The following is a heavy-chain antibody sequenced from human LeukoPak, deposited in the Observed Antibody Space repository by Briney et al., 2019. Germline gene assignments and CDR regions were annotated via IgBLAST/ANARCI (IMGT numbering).Heavy chain of an antibody. CDR3: AREASVTNWYFDL. V-gene: IGHV3-30*03. CDR1: GFTVNSNY. J-gene: IGHJ2*01. D-gene: IGHD2-2*01. CDR2: IASDGSAQ. Sequence: GGSPRLSCAASGFTVNSNYMSWVRQAPGKGLEWVTVIASDGSAQYYTDSVKGRFTTSRDNSKNMLYLQMDSLRTEDTAVYYCAREASVTNWYFDLWGRGALVSVSS.